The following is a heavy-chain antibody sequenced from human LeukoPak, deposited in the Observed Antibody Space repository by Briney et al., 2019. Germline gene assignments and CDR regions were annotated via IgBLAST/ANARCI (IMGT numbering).Heavy chain of an antibody. V-gene: IGHV1-2*02. CDR1: GYTFAGHF. D-gene: IGHD3-3*01. CDR2: IDSRSGGT. J-gene: IGHJ5*02. Sequence: GALVKVSCKSSGYTFAGHFIHWIRQAPGQGLAWVGGIDSRSGGTDYAQKFQGRITMSRDTTVNTVYVELSRLKYDEPAIYYCARVEISAVINAWFDPWGQGTLVSVFS. CDR3: ARVEISAVINAWFDP.